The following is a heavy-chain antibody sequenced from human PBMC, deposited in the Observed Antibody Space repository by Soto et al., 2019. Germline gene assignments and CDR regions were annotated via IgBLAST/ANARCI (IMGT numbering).Heavy chain of an antibody. V-gene: IGHV3-53*01. J-gene: IGHJ4*02. CDR3: ARDRYDFWSGYHTFDY. CDR2: IYSGGST. CDR1: GFTVSSNY. D-gene: IGHD3-3*01. Sequence: GGSLRLSCAASGFTVSSNYMSWVRQAPGKGLEWVSVIYSGGSTYYADSVKGRFTISRDNSKNTLYLQMNSLRAEDTAVYYCARDRYDFWSGYHTFDYWGQGTLVTVSS.